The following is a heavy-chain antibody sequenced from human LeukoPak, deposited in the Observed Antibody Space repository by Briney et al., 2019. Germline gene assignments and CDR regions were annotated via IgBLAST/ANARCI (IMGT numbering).Heavy chain of an antibody. CDR1: GGSFSTYY. CDR3: ARGGLISLANTPLGAFDI. J-gene: IGHJ3*02. CDR2: IYTSGTT. Sequence: SETLSLTCTVSGGSFSTYYWSWIRQPAGKGLEWIGHIYTSGTTNYNPSLKSRVTMSIDTSKNQFSLKLSSVTAADTAVYYCARGGLISLANTPLGAFDIWGQGTMVSVSS. D-gene: IGHD3/OR15-3a*01. V-gene: IGHV4-4*07.